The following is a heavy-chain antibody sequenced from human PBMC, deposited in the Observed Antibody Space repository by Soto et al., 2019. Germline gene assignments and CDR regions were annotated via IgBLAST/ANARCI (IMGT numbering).Heavy chain of an antibody. V-gene: IGHV4-59*01. Sequence: SETLSLTCTASGGSISSYYWSWIRQPPGKGLEWIGYIYYSGSTNYNPSLKSRVTISVDTSKNQFSLKLSSVTAADTAVYYCARYSSGGYFDYWGQGTLVTVSS. J-gene: IGHJ4*02. D-gene: IGHD6-19*01. CDR3: ARYSSGGYFDY. CDR1: GGSISSYY. CDR2: IYYSGST.